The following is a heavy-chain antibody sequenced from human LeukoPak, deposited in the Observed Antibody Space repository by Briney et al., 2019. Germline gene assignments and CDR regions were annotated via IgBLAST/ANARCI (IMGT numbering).Heavy chain of an antibody. J-gene: IGHJ4*02. CDR3: ARGGYSYGSFDY. Sequence: GGSLRLSCAASGFTVSNNYMSWVRQAPGKKLEWVSDIYSGGSTYYADSVKGRFTISRDNSKNTLYLQMNSLRAEDTAVYYCARGGYSYGSFDYWGQGTLVTVSS. CDR2: IYSGGST. V-gene: IGHV3-53*01. CDR1: GFTVSNNY. D-gene: IGHD5-18*01.